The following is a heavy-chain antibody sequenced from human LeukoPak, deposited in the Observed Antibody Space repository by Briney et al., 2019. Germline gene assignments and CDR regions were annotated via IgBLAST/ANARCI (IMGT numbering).Heavy chain of an antibody. V-gene: IGHV3-21*01. CDR2: IGSSSSYI. J-gene: IGHJ3*02. Sequence: PGGSLRLSCAASGFTFSSYSMNWVRQAPGKGLEWVSSIGSSSSYIYYADSVKGRFTISRDNAKNSLYLQMNSLRAEDTAVYYCARVENSPYYDILTGCGLFDIWGQGTMVTVSS. CDR3: ARVENSPYYDILTGCGLFDI. CDR1: GFTFSSYS. D-gene: IGHD3-9*01.